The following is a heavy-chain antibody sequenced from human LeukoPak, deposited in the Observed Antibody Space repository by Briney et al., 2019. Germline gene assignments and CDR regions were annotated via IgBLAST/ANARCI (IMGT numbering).Heavy chain of an antibody. D-gene: IGHD3-22*01. V-gene: IGHV4-61*08. CDR2: IYYSGSI. J-gene: IGHJ4*02. CDR3: ARENPSGYYNRPIDY. Sequence: SETLSLTCAVSGDSISSGGSSWSWIRQPPGKGLEWIGDIYYSGSIKYNPSLKSRVTMSVDTSKNQFSLKLSSVTAADTAIYYCARENPSGYYNRPIDYWGQGTLVTVSS. CDR1: GDSISSGGSS.